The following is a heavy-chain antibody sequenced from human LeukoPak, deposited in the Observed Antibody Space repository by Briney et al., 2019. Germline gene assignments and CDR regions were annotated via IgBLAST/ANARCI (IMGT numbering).Heavy chain of an antibody. J-gene: IGHJ4*02. D-gene: IGHD2-15*01. Sequence: ASVKVSCKASGYTFTSYARHWVRQAPGQRLEWMGWINARNGNTKYSQKFQGRVTITRDTSASTAYMELSSLRSEDTAVYYCARGGCSGGSCYSGRYYFDYWGQGTLVTVSS. CDR2: INARNGNT. CDR3: ARGGCSGGSCYSGRYYFDY. CDR1: GYTFTSYA. V-gene: IGHV1-3*01.